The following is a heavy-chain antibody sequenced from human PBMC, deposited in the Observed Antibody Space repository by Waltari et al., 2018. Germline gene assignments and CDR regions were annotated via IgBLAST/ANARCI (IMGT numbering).Heavy chain of an antibody. CDR2: ISGSGGST. V-gene: IGHV3-23*01. CDR1: GVTFSSYA. J-gene: IGHJ4*02. D-gene: IGHD3-22*01. CDR3: AKGTLGYYDSSGYYLG. Sequence: EVQLLESGGGLVEPGRSLSLSCVASGVTFSSYAMSWFGLAPGKGLGWVSVISGSGGSTYNADSEKGRFTISRDNSKNTLYLQMNILRVEDTAVYDCAKGTLGYYDSSGYYLGWGQGTLVTVSS.